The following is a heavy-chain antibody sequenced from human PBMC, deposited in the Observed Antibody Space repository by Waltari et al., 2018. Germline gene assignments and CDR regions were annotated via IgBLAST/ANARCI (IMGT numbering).Heavy chain of an antibody. V-gene: IGHV4-4*07. Sequence: QVQLQESGPGLVKPSETLYLTCTVSGGSISSYYWSWIRQPAGKGLEWIGRIYTSGSTNYDPTLKSRVTMSVDTAKNQFSLKLSFVTAADTAVYYCARVERYDFWRDTQAEDNWFDPWGQGTLVTVSS. D-gene: IGHD3-3*01. CDR2: IYTSGST. CDR3: ARVERYDFWRDTQAEDNWFDP. CDR1: GGSISSYY. J-gene: IGHJ5*02.